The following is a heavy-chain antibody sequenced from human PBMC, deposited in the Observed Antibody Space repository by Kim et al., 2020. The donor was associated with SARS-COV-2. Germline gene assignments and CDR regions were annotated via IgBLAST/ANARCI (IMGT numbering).Heavy chain of an antibody. V-gene: IGHV3-23*01. D-gene: IGHD3-10*01. CDR3: AKDSLLWFGELTYYDAFDI. J-gene: IGHJ3*02. Sequence: GRFTISRDNSKNTLYLQMNSLRAEDTAVYYCAKDSLLWFGELTYYDAFDIWGQGTMVTVSS.